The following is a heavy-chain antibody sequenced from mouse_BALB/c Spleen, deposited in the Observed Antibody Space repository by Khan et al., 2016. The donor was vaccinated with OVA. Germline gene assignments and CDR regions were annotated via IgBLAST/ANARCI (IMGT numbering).Heavy chain of an antibody. CDR3: TRHGSSYDAMDY. J-gene: IGHJ4*01. CDR2: IYPSDSYT. D-gene: IGHD1-1*01. CDR1: GYTFTSYW. V-gene: IGHV1-69*02. Sequence: QVQLQQSGAELVRPGASVKLSCKASGYTFTSYWINWVKQRPGQGLEWIGNIYPSDSYTFYNQKFKNKATLTVDKSSSAAYMQLRRPTSDASAVYCGTRHGSSYDAMDYWGQGTSVTVSS.